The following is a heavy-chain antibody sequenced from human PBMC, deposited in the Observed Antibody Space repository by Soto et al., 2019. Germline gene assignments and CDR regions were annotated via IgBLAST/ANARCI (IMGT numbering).Heavy chain of an antibody. CDR1: GFSLSTSGVG. D-gene: IGHD2-2*01. J-gene: IGHJ4*02. V-gene: IGHV2-5*02. Sequence: QITLKESGPTLVKSTQTLTLTCTFSGFSLSTSGVGVGWIRQPPGEALEWLALIYWDGDKRYSPSLKSRLTLTKDTYKNQVVLTITNMDPAETATYYCAHRTSTPFPFYYWGQGTLVTGSS. CDR3: AHRTSTPFPFYY. CDR2: IYWDGDK.